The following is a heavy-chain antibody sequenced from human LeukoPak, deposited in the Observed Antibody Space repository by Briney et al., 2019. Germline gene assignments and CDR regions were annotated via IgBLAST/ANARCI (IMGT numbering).Heavy chain of an antibody. CDR3: AKVPIVVVPAAIDAFDI. CDR1: GFTFSSYA. D-gene: IGHD2-2*01. V-gene: IGHV3-23*01. J-gene: IGHJ3*02. CDR2: ISGSGGST. Sequence: GGSLRLSCAASGFTFSSYAMHWVRQAPGKGLEWVSAISGSGGSTYYADSVKGRFTISRDNSKNTLYLQMNSLRAEDTAVYYCAKVPIVVVPAAIDAFDIWGQGTMVTVSS.